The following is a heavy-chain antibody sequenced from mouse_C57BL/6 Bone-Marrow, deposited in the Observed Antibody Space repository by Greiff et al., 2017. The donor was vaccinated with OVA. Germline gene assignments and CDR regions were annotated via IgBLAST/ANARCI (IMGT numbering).Heavy chain of an antibody. Sequence: VQLQQSGAELVRPGTSVKMSCKASGYTFTNYWIGWAKQRPGHGLEWIGDIYPGGGYTNYNEKFKSMGTLTADKSSNTAYMQFSSLTSEDSAIYYCARRSLYYYGSSFAYWGQGTLVTVSA. CDR2: IYPGGGYT. D-gene: IGHD1-1*01. CDR1: GYTFTNYW. CDR3: ARRSLYYYGSSFAY. V-gene: IGHV1-63*01. J-gene: IGHJ3*01.